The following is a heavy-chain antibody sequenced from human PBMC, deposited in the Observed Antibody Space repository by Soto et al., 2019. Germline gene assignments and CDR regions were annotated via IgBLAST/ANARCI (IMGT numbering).Heavy chain of an antibody. Sequence: SETLSLTCTVSGGSISSYYWSWIRQPPGKGLEWIGYIYYSGSTNYNPSLKSRVTISVDTSKNQFSLKLSSVTAADTAVYYCARSTNYDFWSGFLWGQGILVTVSS. CDR3: ARSTNYDFWSGFL. V-gene: IGHV4-59*08. CDR2: IYYSGST. D-gene: IGHD3-3*01. J-gene: IGHJ4*02. CDR1: GGSISSYY.